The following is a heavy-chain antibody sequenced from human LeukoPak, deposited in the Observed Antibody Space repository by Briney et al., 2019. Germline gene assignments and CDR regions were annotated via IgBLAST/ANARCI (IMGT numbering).Heavy chain of an antibody. D-gene: IGHD3-10*01. CDR2: VYYSGRT. V-gene: IGHV4-59*01. J-gene: IGHJ4*02. CDR3: ARDYNNYIVDH. Sequence: KASETLSLTCTVSGGSISTYYWSWIRQPPGKGLEWIGYVYYSGRTRYNPSLESRLAMSIDTSKNQFSLNLTSVTAADTAMYYCARDYNNYIVDHWGQGALVTVSS. CDR1: GGSISTYY.